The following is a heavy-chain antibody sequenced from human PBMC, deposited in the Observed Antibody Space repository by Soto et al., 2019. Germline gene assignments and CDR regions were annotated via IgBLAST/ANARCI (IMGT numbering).Heavy chain of an antibody. CDR2: IYPGDSDT. Sequence: RCASYGGGWVLQMHPRDMEWMGIIYPGDSDTRYSPSFQGQVTISADKSISTAYLQWSSLKASNTAMYYCARHHTAMAQTAYYYGLDVRGQPPTVT. CDR3: ARHHTAMAQTAYYYGLDV. CDR1: RCASYG. D-gene: IGHD5-18*01. J-gene: IGHJ6*02. V-gene: IGHV5-51*01.